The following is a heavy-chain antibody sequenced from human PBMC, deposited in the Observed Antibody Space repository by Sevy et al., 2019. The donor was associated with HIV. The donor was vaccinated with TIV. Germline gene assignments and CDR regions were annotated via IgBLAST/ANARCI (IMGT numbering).Heavy chain of an antibody. D-gene: IGHD6-19*01. Sequence: SETLSITCTVSGGSISSSSYYWGWIRQPPGKGLEWIGSIYYSGSTYYNPSLKSRVTISVDTSKNQFSLKLSSVTAADTAVYYCARQGIAVADRYFDYWGQGTLVTVSS. CDR2: IYYSGST. CDR1: GGSISSSSYY. CDR3: ARQGIAVADRYFDY. J-gene: IGHJ4*02. V-gene: IGHV4-39*01.